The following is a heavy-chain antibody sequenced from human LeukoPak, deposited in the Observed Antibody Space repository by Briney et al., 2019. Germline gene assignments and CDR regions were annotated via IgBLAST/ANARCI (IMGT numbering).Heavy chain of an antibody. Sequence: SETLSLTCTVSGGSTSSYYWSWIRQPAGKGLEWIGRIYTSGSTNYNPSLKSRVTMSVDTSKNQFSLKLSSVTAADTAVYYCASIRYSSSSYWFDPWGQGTLVTVSS. V-gene: IGHV4-4*07. CDR1: GGSTSSYY. CDR2: IYTSGST. J-gene: IGHJ5*02. CDR3: ASIRYSSSSYWFDP. D-gene: IGHD6-6*01.